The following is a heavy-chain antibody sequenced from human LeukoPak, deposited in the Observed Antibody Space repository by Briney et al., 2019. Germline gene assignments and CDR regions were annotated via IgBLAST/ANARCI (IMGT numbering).Heavy chain of an antibody. V-gene: IGHV3-23*01. CDR3: AKDHPLGLGTFDY. CDR2: ISGSGGST. D-gene: IGHD7-27*01. Sequence: GGSLRLSCAASGFTFSSYVMSWVRQAPGGGLEWVSAISGSGGSTYYEDSVKGRFTISRDNSKNTLYLQMNSLRAEDTAVYYCAKDHPLGLGTFDYWGQGTLVTVAS. CDR1: GFTFSSYV. J-gene: IGHJ4*02.